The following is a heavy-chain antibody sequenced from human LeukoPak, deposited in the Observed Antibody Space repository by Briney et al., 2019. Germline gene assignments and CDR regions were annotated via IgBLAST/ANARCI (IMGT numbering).Heavy chain of an antibody. Sequence: PGGSLRLSCAASGFTFSSYEMNWVRQAPGKGLEWVSYISSSGSTIYYADSVKGRFTISRDSAKNSLYLQMNSLRAEDTAVYYCARDVPRVYFDYWGQGTLVTVSS. CDR3: ARDVPRVYFDY. D-gene: IGHD3-10*01. V-gene: IGHV3-48*03. CDR1: GFTFSSYE. J-gene: IGHJ4*02. CDR2: ISSSGSTI.